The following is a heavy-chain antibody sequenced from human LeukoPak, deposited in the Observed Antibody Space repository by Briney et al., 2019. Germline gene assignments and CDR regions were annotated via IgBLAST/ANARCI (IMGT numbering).Heavy chain of an antibody. D-gene: IGHD3-10*01. CDR1: GYTFTGYY. J-gene: IGHJ4*02. CDR3: ARGFLWFGESYGFDY. V-gene: IGHV1-2*02. CDR2: INPNSGGT. Sequence: ASVKVSCKASGYTFTGYYMHWVRQAPGQGLEWMGWINPNSGGTNYAQKFQGRVTMTRDTSITTAYMELSRLRSDDTAFYYCARGFLWFGESYGFDYWGQGTLVTVSS.